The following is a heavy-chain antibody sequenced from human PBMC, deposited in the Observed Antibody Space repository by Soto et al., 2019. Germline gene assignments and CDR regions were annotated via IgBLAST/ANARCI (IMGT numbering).Heavy chain of an antibody. V-gene: IGHV1-58*02. D-gene: IGHD1-20*01. Sequence: QMQLVQSGPEVKKPGTSVKVSCKASGFTFTSSAMQWVRQARGQRLEWIGWIVVGSGNTNYAQKFQERVTITRDMSTSTAYMELSSLRSEDTAVYYCAAPLNWNEQNDAFDIWGQGTMVTVSS. CDR3: AAPLNWNEQNDAFDI. CDR1: GFTFTSSA. J-gene: IGHJ3*02. CDR2: IVVGSGNT.